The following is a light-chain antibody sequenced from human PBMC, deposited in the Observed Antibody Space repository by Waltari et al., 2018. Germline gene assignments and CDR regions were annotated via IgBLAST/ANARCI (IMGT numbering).Light chain of an antibody. CDR2: AAS. CDR1: QGISSY. CDR3: QQTYSHFRT. Sequence: DIRMTQSPPSLPASVGDSVTITCRASQGISSYLNWYQHKPGQAPKLLIYAASSLQSGVPSRFSGSGFGTDFTLTINSLLPEDFAVYFCQQTYSHFRTFGQGTKVDVK. J-gene: IGKJ1*01. V-gene: IGKV1-39*01.